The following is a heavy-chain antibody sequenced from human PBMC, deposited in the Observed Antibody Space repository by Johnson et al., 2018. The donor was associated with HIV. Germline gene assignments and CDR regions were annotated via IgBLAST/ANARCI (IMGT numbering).Heavy chain of an antibody. CDR1: GFTFTIYA. J-gene: IGHJ3*02. CDR3: ARDTWDAFDI. Sequence: QVQLVESGGGVVQPGGSLRLSCAASGFTFTIYALYWVRQAPGKGLEWVTVISHDGSNKYYADSVEDRFTISRDNSKNTLYLQMNSLGPGDTAVYYCARDTWDAFDIWGQGTLVTVSS. V-gene: IGHV3-30-3*01. CDR2: ISHDGSNK.